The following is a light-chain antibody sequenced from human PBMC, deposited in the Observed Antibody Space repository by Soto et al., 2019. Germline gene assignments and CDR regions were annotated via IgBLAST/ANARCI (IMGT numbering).Light chain of an antibody. CDR3: QQYGRTPLT. V-gene: IGKV3-20*01. Sequence: EIVLTQSPDTLSLSPGERATLSCRASQSVRNNYLAWYQQKPGQAPRFLIYDASSRATGIPDRFSGSGSGTDFTLTISRLEPEDFAVYYGQQYGRTPLTFGGGSKVDIE. J-gene: IGKJ4*01. CDR2: DAS. CDR1: QSVRNNY.